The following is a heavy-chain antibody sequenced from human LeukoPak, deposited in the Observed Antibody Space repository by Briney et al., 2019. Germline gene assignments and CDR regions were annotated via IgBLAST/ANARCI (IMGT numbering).Heavy chain of an antibody. Sequence: GGSLRLSCAASGFTFSNYWMHWVRQAPGRGLVWVSRIKSDGTYTTYADSVKGRFTISRDNAKNTLYLQMNSLRAEDTAVYYCARDSSYGYDYWGQGTLVTVSS. J-gene: IGHJ4*02. V-gene: IGHV3-74*01. D-gene: IGHD5-18*01. CDR1: GFTFSNYW. CDR2: IKSDGTYT. CDR3: ARDSSYGYDY.